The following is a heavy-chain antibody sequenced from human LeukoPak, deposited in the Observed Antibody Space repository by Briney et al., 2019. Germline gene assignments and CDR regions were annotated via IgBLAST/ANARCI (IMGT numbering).Heavy chain of an antibody. CDR3: ARTKIQLWPDPFDM. V-gene: IGHV3-66*01. Sequence: GGSLRLSCAASGFTVIDNYMTWVRQAPGKGLEWVAVIYSGGSTYFADSVKGRFTISRDNSKNTLYLQMNSLRDEDTAVHYCARTKIQLWPDPFDMWGQGTMVTVSS. CDR2: IYSGGST. J-gene: IGHJ3*02. CDR1: GFTVIDNY. D-gene: IGHD5-18*01.